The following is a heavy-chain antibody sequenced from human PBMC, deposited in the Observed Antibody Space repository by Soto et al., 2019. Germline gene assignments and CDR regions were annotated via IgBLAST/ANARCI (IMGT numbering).Heavy chain of an antibody. CDR2: ISAYDGKT. V-gene: IGHV1-18*01. CDR3: ARDPQEFDTSYRLAP. J-gene: IGHJ5*02. CDR1: GYTFNTYG. Sequence: ASVNVSCKTSGYTFNTYGSNWVRQAPGQGLELMGWISAYDGKTTYAEKFQGRVTLTTXXXXXXAXMXLXXXXSDXTAISYCARDPQEFDTSYRLAPSAQGTPVPVSS. D-gene: IGHD3-9*01.